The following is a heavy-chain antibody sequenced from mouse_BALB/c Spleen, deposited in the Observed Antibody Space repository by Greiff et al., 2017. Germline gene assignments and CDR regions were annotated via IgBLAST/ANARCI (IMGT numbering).Heavy chain of an antibody. D-gene: IGHD2-14*01. CDR1: GYSITSDYA. J-gene: IGHJ1*01. Sequence: EVMLVESGPGLVKPSQSLSLTCTVTGYSITSDYAWNWIRQFPGNKLEWMGYISYSGSTSYNPSLKSRISITRDTSKNQFFLQLNSVTTEDTATYYCARDYRYDGYFDVWGAGTTVTVSS. V-gene: IGHV3-2*02. CDR3: ARDYRYDGYFDV. CDR2: ISYSGST.